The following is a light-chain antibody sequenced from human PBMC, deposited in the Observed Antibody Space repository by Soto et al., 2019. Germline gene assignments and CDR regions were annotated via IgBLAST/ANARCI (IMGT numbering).Light chain of an antibody. J-gene: IGKJ1*01. CDR3: QQYNSYGT. Sequence: IQVTRSPSTLSASVGDRVTITCRASQSISSWLAWYQQKPGKAPKLLIYDASSLESGVPSRFSGSGSGTEFTLTISSLQPDDFATYYCQQYNSYGTFGQGTKVDIK. CDR1: QSISSW. V-gene: IGKV1-5*01. CDR2: DAS.